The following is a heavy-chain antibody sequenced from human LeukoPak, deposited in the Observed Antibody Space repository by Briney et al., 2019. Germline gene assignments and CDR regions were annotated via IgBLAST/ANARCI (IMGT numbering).Heavy chain of an antibody. CDR1: GFTFSDYY. CDR3: ARDIYYDSSGYFLIDY. D-gene: IGHD3-22*01. Sequence: PGGSLRLSCAASGFTFSDYYMSWIRQAPGKGLEWVSYISSSGSTIYYADSVKGRFTISRDNAKNSLYLQMNSLRAEDTAVYYCARDIYYDSSGYFLIDYWGQGTLVTVSS. V-gene: IGHV3-11*04. J-gene: IGHJ4*02. CDR2: ISSSGSTI.